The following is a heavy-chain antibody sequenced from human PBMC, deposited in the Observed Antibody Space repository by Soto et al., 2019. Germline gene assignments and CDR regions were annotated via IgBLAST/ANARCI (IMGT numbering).Heavy chain of an antibody. CDR3: ARVVDTAMVTLDY. CDR1: GFTVSSNY. CDR2: IYSGGRT. D-gene: IGHD5-18*01. J-gene: IGHJ4*02. Sequence: GGSRTLSCAASGFTVSSNYMSWVRQAPGKGLEWVSVIYSGGRTYYADSVKGRFTISRDNSKNTLYLQMNSLRAEDTAVYYCARVVDTAMVTLDYWGQGTLVTVSS. V-gene: IGHV3-53*01.